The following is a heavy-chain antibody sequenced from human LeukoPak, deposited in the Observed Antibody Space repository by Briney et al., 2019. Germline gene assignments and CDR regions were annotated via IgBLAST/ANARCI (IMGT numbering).Heavy chain of an antibody. J-gene: IGHJ6*02. D-gene: IGHD2-8*01. CDR1: GFSFDTFS. CDR3: ARSNVPSKWWAYAMDV. Sequence: HPGGSLRLSRTAFGFSFDTFSMHWVHQIPGKGLEWVAVISNDESKIYYAGSVKGRFTISRDNSRSTLYLQMDGLRPDDTAVYYCARSNVPSKWWAYAMDVWGQGTMVTVSS. CDR2: ISNDESKI. V-gene: IGHV3-30-3*01.